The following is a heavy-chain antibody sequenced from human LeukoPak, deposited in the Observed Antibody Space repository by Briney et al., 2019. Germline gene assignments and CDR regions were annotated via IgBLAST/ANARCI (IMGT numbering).Heavy chain of an antibody. V-gene: IGHV4-39*07. CDR1: GGSIGSSSYY. CDR2: INHSGST. D-gene: IGHD1-26*01. Sequence: SETLSLTCTVSGGSIGSSSYYWGWIRQPPGKGLEWIGEINHSGSTNYNPSLKSRVTISVDTSKNQFSLKLSSVTAADTAVYYCAGQNPQWELLHEEYFQHWGQGTLVTVSS. J-gene: IGHJ1*01. CDR3: AGQNPQWELLHEEYFQH.